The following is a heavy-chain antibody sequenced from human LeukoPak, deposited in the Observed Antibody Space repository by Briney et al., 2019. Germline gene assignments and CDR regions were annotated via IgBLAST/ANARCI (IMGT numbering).Heavy chain of an antibody. Sequence: GGSLRLPCAASGFTVSSNYMSWVRQAPGKGLEWVSVIYSGGSTYYADSVKGRFTISRDNSKSTLYLQMNSLRAEDTAVYYCAKDPMATPPFDAFDIWGQGTMVTVSS. D-gene: IGHD5-24*01. CDR3: AKDPMATPPFDAFDI. V-gene: IGHV3-53*01. CDR1: GFTVSSNY. J-gene: IGHJ3*02. CDR2: IYSGGST.